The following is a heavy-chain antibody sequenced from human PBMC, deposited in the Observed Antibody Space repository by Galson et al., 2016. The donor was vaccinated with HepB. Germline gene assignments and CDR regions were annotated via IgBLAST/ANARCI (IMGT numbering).Heavy chain of an antibody. CDR3: ARRYQSSGSFSDY. V-gene: IGHV3-33*01. CDR2: IWYDARNK. CDR1: GFTFSNHA. J-gene: IGHJ4*02. Sequence: SLRLSCAASGFTFSNHAMHWVRQAPGKGLEWVAVIWYDARNKYYADSVKGRFTISRDNSKNTLYLQVSSLTAEDTGVYYCARRYQSSGSFSDYWGQGTLVTVSS. D-gene: IGHD3-10*01.